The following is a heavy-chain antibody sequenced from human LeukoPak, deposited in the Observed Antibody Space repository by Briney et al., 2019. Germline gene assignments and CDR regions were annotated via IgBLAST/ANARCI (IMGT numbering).Heavy chain of an antibody. CDR3: ARGGPYSSSHGWFDP. CDR1: GFTFSSYS. V-gene: IGHV3-48*02. Sequence: PGGSLRLSCAASGFTFSSYSMNWVRQAPGKGLEWVSYISSSISTIYYADSVKGRFTISRDNAKDSLYLQMNSLRDEDTAVYYCARGGPYSSSHGWFDPWGQGTLVTVSS. D-gene: IGHD6-13*01. CDR2: ISSSISTI. J-gene: IGHJ5*02.